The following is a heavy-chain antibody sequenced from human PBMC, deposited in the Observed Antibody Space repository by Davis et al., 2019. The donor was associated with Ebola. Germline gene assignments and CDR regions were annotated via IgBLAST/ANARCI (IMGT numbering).Heavy chain of an antibody. CDR2: ISYDGSNK. CDR3: ARDLYYYDSSGY. J-gene: IGHJ4*02. CDR1: GFTFSSYG. D-gene: IGHD3-22*01. V-gene: IGHV3-30*03. Sequence: GESLKISCAASGFTFSSYGMHWVRQAPGKGLEWVAVISYDGSNKYYADSVKGRFTISRDNSKNTLYLQMNSLRAEDTAVYYCARDLYYYDSSGYWGQGTLVTVSS.